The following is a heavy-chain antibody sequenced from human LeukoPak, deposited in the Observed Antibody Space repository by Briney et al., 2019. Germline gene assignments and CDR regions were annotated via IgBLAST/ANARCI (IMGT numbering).Heavy chain of an antibody. CDR3: AGVGYSSSFDL. V-gene: IGHV3-48*01. D-gene: IGHD6-13*01. CDR2: ISSSSSTI. CDR1: GFTFSSYS. J-gene: IGHJ4*02. Sequence: GGSLRLSCAASGFTFSSYSMNWVRQAPGKGLEWVSYISSSSSTIYYADSVKGRFTISRDNAKNSLFLQMNSLRAEDTAVYYCAGVGYSSSFDLWGQGTLVTVSS.